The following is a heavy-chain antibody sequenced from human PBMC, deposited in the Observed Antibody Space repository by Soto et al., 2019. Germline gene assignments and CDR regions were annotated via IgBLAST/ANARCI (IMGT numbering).Heavy chain of an antibody. Sequence: PGGSLRLSCAASGFSFSPRWIHWVRQAPGKGLVWISYINADGSTTNYADSVKGRFTISRDNAKNTVYLEMNSLRAEDTAIYYCGRDYNWQPDFWGQGTLVTVSS. D-gene: IGHD1-20*01. CDR2: INADGSTT. V-gene: IGHV3-74*01. CDR1: GFSFSPRW. J-gene: IGHJ4*02. CDR3: GRDYNWQPDF.